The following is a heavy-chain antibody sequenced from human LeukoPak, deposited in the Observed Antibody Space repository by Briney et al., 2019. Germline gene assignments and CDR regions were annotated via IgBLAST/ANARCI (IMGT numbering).Heavy chain of an antibody. CDR2: IFSNDEK. Sequence: SGPVLVKPTETLTLTCTVSGFSLSNARMGVSWIRQPPGKALEWLAHIFSNDEKSYSTSLKSRLTISKDTSKSQVVLTMTNMDPVDTATYYCAGGFDYDSSGDLGAFDIWGQGTMVTVSS. CDR3: AGGFDYDSSGDLGAFDI. CDR1: GFSLSNARMG. D-gene: IGHD3-22*01. J-gene: IGHJ3*02. V-gene: IGHV2-26*02.